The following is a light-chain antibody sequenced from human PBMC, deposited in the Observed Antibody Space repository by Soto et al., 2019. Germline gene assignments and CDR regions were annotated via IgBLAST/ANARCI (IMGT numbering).Light chain of an antibody. CDR3: QQYGTSALFT. Sequence: EIVLTQSPGTLSLSPGERATLSCRASQSVNSNYIAWYQQKPGQAPRLLIYGASSRATGIPDRFSGSGSGTDFPLTISRLEPEDFAVYYCQQYGTSALFTFGPGTKVDIK. J-gene: IGKJ3*01. CDR2: GAS. V-gene: IGKV3-20*01. CDR1: QSVNSNY.